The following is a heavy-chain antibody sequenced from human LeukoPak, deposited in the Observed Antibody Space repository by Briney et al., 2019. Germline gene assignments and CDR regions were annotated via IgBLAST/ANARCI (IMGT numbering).Heavy chain of an antibody. CDR2: IKQDGSEK. V-gene: IGHV3-7*01. D-gene: IGHD3-3*01. Sequence: GGSLRLSCAASGFTFSSYWMSWVRQAPGKGLEWVANIKQDGSEKYYVDSVKGRFTIPRDNAKNPLYLQMNSLRAEDTAVYYCARDNYDFWSGQYYFDYWGQGTLVTVSS. CDR1: GFTFSSYW. CDR3: ARDNYDFWSGQYYFDY. J-gene: IGHJ4*02.